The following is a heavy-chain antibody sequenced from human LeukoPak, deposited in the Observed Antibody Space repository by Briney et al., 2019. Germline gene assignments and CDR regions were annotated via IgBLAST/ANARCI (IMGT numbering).Heavy chain of an antibody. D-gene: IGHD4-17*01. CDR2: ITHTGNT. Sequence: PSETLSLTCAVYGGSFSGYYWSWLRQPPGKGLEWIGEITHTGNTHYNPSLKSRVSISLDTSKNQFFLKLSSVAAADTAVYYCAPIYGDYSDFDSWGQGTLVTVSS. CDR1: GGSFSGYY. V-gene: IGHV4-34*01. J-gene: IGHJ4*02. CDR3: APIYGDYSDFDS.